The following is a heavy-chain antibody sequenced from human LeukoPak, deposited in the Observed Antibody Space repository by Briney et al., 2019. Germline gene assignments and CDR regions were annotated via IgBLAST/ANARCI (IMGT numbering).Heavy chain of an antibody. CDR3: ARRLIDYDSSGYYFDY. CDR2: IYPGDSDT. V-gene: IGHV5-51*01. J-gene: IGHJ4*02. Sequence: GESLKISCKGSGYSFTSYWIGWVRQMPGKGLDWMGLIYPGDSDTRYSPSFQGQVTISADKSISTAYLQWSSLKASDTAMYYCARRLIDYDSSGYYFDYWGQGTLVTVSS. D-gene: IGHD3-22*01. CDR1: GYSFTSYW.